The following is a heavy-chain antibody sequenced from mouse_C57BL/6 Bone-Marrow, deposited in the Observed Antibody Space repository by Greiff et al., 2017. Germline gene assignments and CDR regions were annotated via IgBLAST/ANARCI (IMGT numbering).Heavy chain of an antibody. Sequence: VQLQQPGAELVMPGASVKLSCKASGYTFTSYWMHWVKQRPGQGLEWIGEIDPSDSYTNYNQKFKGKSTLTVDKSASPAYMQLSSLTSEDSAVYYCARERYCLYFDVWGTGTTVTVSS. CDR1: GYTFTSYW. V-gene: IGHV1-69*01. CDR2: IDPSDSYT. D-gene: IGHD1-1*01. J-gene: IGHJ1*03. CDR3: ARERYCLYFDV.